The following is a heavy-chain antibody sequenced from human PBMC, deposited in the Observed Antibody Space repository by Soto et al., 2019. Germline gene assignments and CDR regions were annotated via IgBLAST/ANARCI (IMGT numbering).Heavy chain of an antibody. CDR3: ARDSRSWYDRRWLDP. V-gene: IGHV1-18*01. CDR1: GYTFTSYG. D-gene: IGHD6-13*01. CDR2: ISAYNGNT. Sequence: GASVKVSCKASGYTFTSYGISWVRQAPGQGLEWMGWISAYNGNTNYAQKLQGRVTMTTDTSTSTAYMELRSLRSDDTAVYYCARDSRSWYDRRWLDPWGQGPLVTVYS. J-gene: IGHJ5*02.